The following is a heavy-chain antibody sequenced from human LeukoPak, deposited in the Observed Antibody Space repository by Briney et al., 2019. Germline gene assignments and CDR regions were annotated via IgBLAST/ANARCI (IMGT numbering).Heavy chain of an antibody. CDR2: VNPNSGNT. V-gene: IGHV1-8*03. Sequence: ASVKVSCKSSGYTFTNFDINWVRQATGQGLEWMGCVNPNSGNTGYAQKFQGRVTITRNTSISTAYMELTSLRSEDTAVYYCAREVTGYDYWGQGTPVTVSS. J-gene: IGHJ4*02. CDR3: AREVTGYDY. CDR1: GYTFTNFD. D-gene: IGHD3-9*01.